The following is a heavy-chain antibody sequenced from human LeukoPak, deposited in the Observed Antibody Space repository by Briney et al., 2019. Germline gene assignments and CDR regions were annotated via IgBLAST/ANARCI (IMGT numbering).Heavy chain of an antibody. Sequence: SETLSLTCTVSGDSVRTSNSYWGWLRQPPGKGLEWIGSMYYSGNTYYNPSLKSRVTISVDTSKNQFSLRLSSVTAADTAVYYCARVGLLWFGNAPYYFDYWGQGTLVTVSS. CDR3: ARVGLLWFGNAPYYFDY. V-gene: IGHV4-39*01. D-gene: IGHD3-10*01. CDR2: MYYSGNT. J-gene: IGHJ4*02. CDR1: GDSVRTSNSY.